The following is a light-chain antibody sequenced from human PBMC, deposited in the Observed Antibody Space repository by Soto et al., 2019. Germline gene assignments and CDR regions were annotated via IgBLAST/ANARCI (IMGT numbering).Light chain of an antibody. J-gene: IGKJ4*01. Sequence: EIVMTQSPATLSVSPGERATLSCRASQSVSSNLAWYQQKPGQAPRLLIYGASTRATGIPARFSGSRSGTEFTLTSSSRQSEDFAVYYCQQYNNWPALTFGGGTKVEIK. V-gene: IGKV3-15*01. CDR3: QQYNNWPALT. CDR1: QSVSSN. CDR2: GAS.